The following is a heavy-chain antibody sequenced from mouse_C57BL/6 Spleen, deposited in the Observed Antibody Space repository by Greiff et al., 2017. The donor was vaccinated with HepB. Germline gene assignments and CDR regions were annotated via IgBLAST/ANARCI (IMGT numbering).Heavy chain of an antibody. CDR1: GYTFTDYN. D-gene: IGHD1-1*01. V-gene: IGHV1-22*01. Sequence: VQLKQSGPELVKPGASVKMSCKASGYTFTDYNMHWVKQSHGKSLEWIGYINPNNGGTSYNQKFKGKATLTVNKSSSTAYMELRSLTSEDSAVYYCASSYYYGSSSYWGQGTTLTVSS. CDR2: INPNNGGT. CDR3: ASSYYYGSSSY. J-gene: IGHJ2*01.